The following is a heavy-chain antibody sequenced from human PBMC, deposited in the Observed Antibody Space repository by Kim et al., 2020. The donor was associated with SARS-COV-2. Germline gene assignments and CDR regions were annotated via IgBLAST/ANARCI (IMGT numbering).Heavy chain of an antibody. CDR2: IKQDGSEK. Sequence: GGSLRLSCAASGFTFSSYWMSWVRQAPGKGLEWVANIKQDGSEKYYVDSVKGRFTISRDNAKNSLYLQMNSLRAEDTAVYYCAREDYDSSGYYPFDYWGQGTLVTVSS. CDR1: GFTFSSYW. J-gene: IGHJ4*02. D-gene: IGHD3-22*01. CDR3: AREDYDSSGYYPFDY. V-gene: IGHV3-7*01.